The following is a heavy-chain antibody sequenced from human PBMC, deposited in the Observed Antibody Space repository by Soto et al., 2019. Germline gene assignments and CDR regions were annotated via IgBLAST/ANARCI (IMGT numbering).Heavy chain of an antibody. J-gene: IGHJ6*02. CDR3: AKGIGPLSTYGMDV. V-gene: IGHV3-23*01. CDR1: GFTFSGYA. CDR2: ISGSGGNT. D-gene: IGHD2-15*01. Sequence: EVQLLESGGDLVQPGGSLRLSCAASGFTFSGYAMMWVRQAPGKGLDWVSHISGSGGNTYYADSVKGRFTISRDNPKNTLDLQMNSLRTEDTALYYCAKGIGPLSTYGMDVWGQGTTVTVSS.